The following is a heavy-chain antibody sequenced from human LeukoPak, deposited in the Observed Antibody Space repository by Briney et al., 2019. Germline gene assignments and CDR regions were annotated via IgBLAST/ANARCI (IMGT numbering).Heavy chain of an antibody. Sequence: PSETLSLTCTVSGGSIRSYYWSWIRQPPGKGLEWIGYIYYSGSTNYNPSLKSRVTISVDTSKNQFSLKLSSVTAADTAVYYCARDTLHYDAFDIWGQGTMVTVSS. CDR3: ARDTLHYDAFDI. V-gene: IGHV4-59*01. J-gene: IGHJ3*02. CDR2: IYYSGST. CDR1: GGSIRSYY.